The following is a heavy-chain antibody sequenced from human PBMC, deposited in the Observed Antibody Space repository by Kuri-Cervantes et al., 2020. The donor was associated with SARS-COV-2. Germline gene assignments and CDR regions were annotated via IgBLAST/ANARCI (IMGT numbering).Heavy chain of an antibody. CDR1: GFTFSSYG. V-gene: IGHV3-64*04. Sequence: GESLKISCAASGFTFSSYGMHWVRQAPGKGLEYVSAISSNGGSTYYADSVKGRFTISRDNAKNSLYLQMNSLRAEDTAVYYCAENRDGYKLAFDIWGQGTMVTVSS. J-gene: IGHJ3*02. D-gene: IGHD5-24*01. CDR2: ISSNGGST. CDR3: AENRDGYKLAFDI.